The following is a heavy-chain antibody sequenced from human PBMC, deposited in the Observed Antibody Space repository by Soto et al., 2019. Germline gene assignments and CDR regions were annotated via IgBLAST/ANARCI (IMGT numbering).Heavy chain of an antibody. D-gene: IGHD6-13*01. J-gene: IGHJ4*02. Sequence: PSETLSLTCTLSGGTITNYYWSWIRQPAGKGLEWIGRIYSSGSTNYNPSLNSRVIMSVDTSQNQFSLNLSSVTAADTAKYYCARENILTAATGKRDFDCWGQGTLVTVS. CDR1: GGTITNYY. V-gene: IGHV4-4*07. CDR2: IYSSGST. CDR3: ARENILTAATGKRDFDC.